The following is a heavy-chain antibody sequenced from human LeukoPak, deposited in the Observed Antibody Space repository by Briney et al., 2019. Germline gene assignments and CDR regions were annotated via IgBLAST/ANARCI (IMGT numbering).Heavy chain of an antibody. J-gene: IGHJ4*02. D-gene: IGHD1-1*01. CDR3: ARDLSGDVLTAPFDY. V-gene: IGHV1-69*06. CDR1: GGTFSSYA. CDR2: IIPIFGTA. Sequence: SVKVSCKASGGTFSSYAISWVRQAPGQGLEWMGGIIPIFGTANNAQKFQGRVTITADKSTSTAYMELSSLRSEDTAVYYCARDLSGDVLTAPFDYWGQGTLVTVSS.